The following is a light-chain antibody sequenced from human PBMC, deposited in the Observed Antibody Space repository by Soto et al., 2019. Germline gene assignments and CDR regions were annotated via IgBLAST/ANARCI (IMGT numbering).Light chain of an antibody. Sequence: QSVLTQPPSASGTPGQRVTISCSGSSSNIGSNYVYWYQQLPGTAPKLLIYRNDQRPSGVPDRFSGSKSGTSGFLAISGLRSEDEADYYCVAWDGSLSSVLFGGGTKVTVL. CDR2: RND. V-gene: IGLV1-47*01. CDR1: SSNIGSNY. CDR3: VAWDGSLSSVL. J-gene: IGLJ3*02.